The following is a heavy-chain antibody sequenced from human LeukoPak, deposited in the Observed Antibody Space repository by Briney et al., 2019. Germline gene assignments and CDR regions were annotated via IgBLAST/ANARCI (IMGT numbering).Heavy chain of an antibody. V-gene: IGHV3-30*03. Sequence: GGSLRLSCAASGFTFSSYGMHWVRQAPGKGLEWVAVISYDGSNKYYADSVKGRFTISRDNAKNSLYLQMNSLRAEDTAVYYCASNRYCSSTSCLGDAFDIWGQGTMVTVSS. CDR3: ASNRYCSSTSCLGDAFDI. CDR2: ISYDGSNK. J-gene: IGHJ3*02. D-gene: IGHD2-2*01. CDR1: GFTFSSYG.